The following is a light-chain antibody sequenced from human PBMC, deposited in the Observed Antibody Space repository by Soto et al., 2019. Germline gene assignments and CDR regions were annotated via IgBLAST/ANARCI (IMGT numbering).Light chain of an antibody. Sequence: EIVLTQSPATLSLSPGERATLSCRASQSVSSYLAWYQQKPGQAPRLLIYDASNRATGIPNRFSGSGSGTDFTLTINSLQSEDFAVYYCQRYNNWPLTFGGGTKVDIK. CDR2: DAS. J-gene: IGKJ4*01. CDR1: QSVSSY. CDR3: QRYNNWPLT. V-gene: IGKV3-11*01.